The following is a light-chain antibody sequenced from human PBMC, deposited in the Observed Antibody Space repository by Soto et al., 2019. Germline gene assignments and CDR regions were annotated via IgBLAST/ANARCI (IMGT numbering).Light chain of an antibody. CDR2: WAS. Sequence: DIVVIQSPDSLAVSLGERATINCKSSQSVLYSSNNKNYLAWYQQKPGQPPKLLIYWASTRESGVPDRFSGSGSGTDFTLTISSLQAEDVAVYYCQQYYRPWTFGQGTKVEIK. CDR3: QQYYRPWT. CDR1: QSVLYSSNNKNY. V-gene: IGKV4-1*01. J-gene: IGKJ1*01.